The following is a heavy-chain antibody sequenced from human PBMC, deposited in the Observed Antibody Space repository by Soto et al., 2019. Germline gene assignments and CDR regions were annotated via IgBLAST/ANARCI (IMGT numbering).Heavy chain of an antibody. J-gene: IGHJ3*02. V-gene: IGHV4-61*01. CDR2: IYYSGST. CDR3: ARDSDCSGGSCYSDAFDI. Sequence: SETLSLTCTVSGGSVSSGSYYWSWIRQPPGKGLEWIGYIYYSGSTNYNPSLKSRVTISVDTSKNQFSLKLSSVTAADTAVYYSARDSDCSGGSCYSDAFDIWGQGTMVTVSS. D-gene: IGHD2-15*01. CDR1: GGSVSSGSYY.